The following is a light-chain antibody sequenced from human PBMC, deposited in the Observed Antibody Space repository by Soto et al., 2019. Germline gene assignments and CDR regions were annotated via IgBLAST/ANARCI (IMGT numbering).Light chain of an antibody. V-gene: IGKV3-20*01. CDR3: QQYGTSRA. CDR2: GTS. J-gene: IGKJ1*01. CDR1: QSVSSNY. Sequence: EIVLTQSPGTLSLSPGKRATLSCRASQSVSSNYLAWYQQKPGQAPRLLIYGTSSRATGIPDRFSGSGSGTDFTLTISRLEPEDFAVYYCQQYGTSRAFGQGTKVEIK.